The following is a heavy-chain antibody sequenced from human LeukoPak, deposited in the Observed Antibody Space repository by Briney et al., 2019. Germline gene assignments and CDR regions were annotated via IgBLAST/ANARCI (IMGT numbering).Heavy chain of an antibody. CDR3: ASQERITIFGVVIRYFDY. CDR2: IIPILGIA. V-gene: IGHV1-69*04. D-gene: IGHD3-3*01. CDR1: VVTLSTYV. J-gene: IGHJ4*01. Sequence: SAYVSSALSVVTLSTYVISCVRQAPGQGVECMGRIIPILGIANYAQKFQCRVTIPSDKSTRTAYMELSSLRSEDTAVYYCASQERITIFGVVIRYFDYWGHGALVTLSS.